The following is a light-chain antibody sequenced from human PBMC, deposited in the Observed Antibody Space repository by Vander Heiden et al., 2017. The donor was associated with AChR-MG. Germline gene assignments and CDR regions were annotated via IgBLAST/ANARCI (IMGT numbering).Light chain of an antibody. CDR2: AAS. CDR3: QQRDITPYT. Sequence: DIPMTQSPSSLSASVGDRVTITCRASQSIGNYLNWYQQKPGEAPKLLIYAASTLQTGVTPRFSGSGSGTDFTLTISRLQPGDFAIYYCQQRDITPYTFGQRTKLDIK. V-gene: IGKV1-39*01. CDR1: QSIGNY. J-gene: IGKJ2*01.